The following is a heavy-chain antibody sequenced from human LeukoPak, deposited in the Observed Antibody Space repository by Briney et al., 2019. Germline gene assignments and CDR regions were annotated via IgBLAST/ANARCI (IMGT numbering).Heavy chain of an antibody. CDR1: GFTFTTYA. J-gene: IGHJ4*02. V-gene: IGHV3-23*01. CDR3: AKETAPDSILTTVDY. D-gene: IGHD1-1*01. Sequence: GGSLRLSCAASGFTFTTYAMSWVRQAPGKGLEWVSALSSSGVSTYYADSVKGRFTISRDTSKNTLYLQMNSLRAEDTAVYYCAKETAPDSILTTVDYWGQGALVTVSS. CDR2: LSSSGVST.